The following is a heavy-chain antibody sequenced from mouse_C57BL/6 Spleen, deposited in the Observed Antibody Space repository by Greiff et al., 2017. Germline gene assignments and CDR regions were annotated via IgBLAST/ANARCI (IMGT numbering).Heavy chain of an antibody. CDR1: GFSLTSYA. CDR2: IWTGGGP. D-gene: IGHD2-4*01. V-gene: IGHV2-9-1*01. Sequence: QVQLKESGPGLVAPSQSLSITCTVSGFSLTSYAISWVRQPPGKGLEWLGVIWTGGGPNYNSALKSRLSISKDNSESQVFLKMNSLQTDDTARYYCARGGYYDYDGGFAYWGQGTLVTVSA. J-gene: IGHJ3*01. CDR3: ARGGYYDYDGGFAY.